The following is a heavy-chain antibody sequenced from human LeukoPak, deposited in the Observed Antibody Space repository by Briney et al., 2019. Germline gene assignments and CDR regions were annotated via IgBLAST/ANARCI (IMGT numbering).Heavy chain of an antibody. CDR1: GYTFTNYW. CDR2: IYPGDSDT. D-gene: IGHD6-19*01. Sequence: GESLKISCQGSGYTFTNYWIGWVRQMLGRGLEWMGTIYPGDSDTRYSPTFQGQVTISADKSISTAYLQWSSLKASDTAIYYCARGSYASGWYAYWGQGTLVTVSS. V-gene: IGHV5-51*01. CDR3: ARGSYASGWYAY. J-gene: IGHJ4*02.